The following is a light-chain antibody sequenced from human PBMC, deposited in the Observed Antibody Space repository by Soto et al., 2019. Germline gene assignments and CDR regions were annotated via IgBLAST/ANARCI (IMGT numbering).Light chain of an antibody. J-gene: IGKJ2*01. CDR3: QQYDNWPPYT. Sequence: EIVMTQSPATLSVFPGERATLSCRASQSVSSNLAWYQQKPGQAPRLLIYGASTRATGIPARFSGSGSGTEFTLTIRSLQSEDFAVYYCQQYDNWPPYTFGQGTKLEIK. V-gene: IGKV3-15*01. CDR1: QSVSSN. CDR2: GAS.